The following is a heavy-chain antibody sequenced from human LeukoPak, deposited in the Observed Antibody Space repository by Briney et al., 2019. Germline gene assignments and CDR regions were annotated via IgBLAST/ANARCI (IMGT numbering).Heavy chain of an antibody. D-gene: IGHD6-13*01. J-gene: IGHJ4*02. Sequence: GGSLRLSCAASGFTFSSYEMNWVRQAPGKGLEWVSYISSSGSTIYYADSVKGRFTIPRDNAKNSLYLQMNSLRAEDTAVYYCARGGAAAVEFDYWGQGTLVTVSS. CDR2: ISSSGSTI. V-gene: IGHV3-48*03. CDR1: GFTFSSYE. CDR3: ARGGAAAVEFDY.